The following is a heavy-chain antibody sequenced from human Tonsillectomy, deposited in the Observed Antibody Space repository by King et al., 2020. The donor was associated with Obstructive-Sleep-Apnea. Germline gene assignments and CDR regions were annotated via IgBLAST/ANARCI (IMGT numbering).Heavy chain of an antibody. CDR3: ARSTTVTGKIDY. V-gene: IGHV2-70*11. D-gene: IGHD4-17*01. CDR2: IDWDDAK. CDR1: GFSLSTSGMC. J-gene: IGHJ4*02. Sequence: TLKESGPALVKPTQTLTLTCTFSGFSLSTSGMCVSWIRQPPGTALEWLACIDWDDAKYYSPSLKTRPTISKDTSKNQVVLTMTNMDPVDTATYYCARSTTVTGKIDYWGQGTLVTVSS.